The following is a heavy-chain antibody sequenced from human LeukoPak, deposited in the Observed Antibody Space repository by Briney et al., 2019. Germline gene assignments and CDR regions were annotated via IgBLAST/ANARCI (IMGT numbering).Heavy chain of an antibody. CDR2: INTNTGNP. CDR3: ARDSVPMIVVNIADPEYFQH. CDR1: GYTFTSYA. V-gene: IGHV7-4-1*02. D-gene: IGHD3-22*01. Sequence: ASVKVSCKASGYTFTSYAMNWVRQAPGQGLEWMGWINTNTGNPTYAQGFTGRSVFSLDTSVSTAYLQISSLKAEDTAVYYCARDSVPMIVVNIADPEYFQHWGQGTLVTVSS. J-gene: IGHJ1*01.